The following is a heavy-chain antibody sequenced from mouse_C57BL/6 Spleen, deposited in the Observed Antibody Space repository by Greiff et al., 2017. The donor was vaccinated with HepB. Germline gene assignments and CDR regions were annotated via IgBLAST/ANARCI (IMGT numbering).Heavy chain of an antibody. D-gene: IGHD2-5*01. CDR3: ARRFYYSNLYWYFDV. Sequence: QVQLQQPGAELVMPGASVKLSCKASGYTFTSYWMHWVKQRPGQGLEWIGEIDPSDSYTNYNQKFKGKSTLTVDKSSSTAYMQLSSLTSEDSAVYYGARRFYYSNLYWYFDVWGTGTTVTVSS. J-gene: IGHJ1*03. CDR2: IDPSDSYT. CDR1: GYTFTSYW. V-gene: IGHV1-69*01.